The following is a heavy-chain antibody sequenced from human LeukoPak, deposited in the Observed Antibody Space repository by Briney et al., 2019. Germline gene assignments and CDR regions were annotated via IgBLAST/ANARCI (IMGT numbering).Heavy chain of an antibody. J-gene: IGHJ4*02. CDR1: GYTFTSYG. CDR3: ARDRPYTGGGQGFDY. Sequence: ASVKVSCKASGYTFTSYGISWVRQAPGQGLEWMGWISAYNGNTNYAQKLQGRVTMTTDTSTSTAYMELSSLRSEDTAVYYRARDRPYTGGGQGFDYWGQGTLVTVSS. CDR2: ISAYNGNT. D-gene: IGHD2-8*02. V-gene: IGHV1-18*01.